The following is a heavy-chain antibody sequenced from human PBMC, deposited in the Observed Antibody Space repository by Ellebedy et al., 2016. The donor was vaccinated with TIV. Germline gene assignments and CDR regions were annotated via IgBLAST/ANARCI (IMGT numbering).Heavy chain of an antibody. Sequence: GGSLRLXCVASGLTFNSYWMNWVRQAPGKGLEWVAFIRSSINSISYADSVKGRFTISRDNAGNSLFLQMNSLRDEDTAVYYCARVVVGVTGADYWGQGTLVTVSS. D-gene: IGHD3-10*01. J-gene: IGHJ4*02. V-gene: IGHV3-48*02. CDR3: ARVVVGVTGADY. CDR2: IRSSINSI. CDR1: GLTFNSYW.